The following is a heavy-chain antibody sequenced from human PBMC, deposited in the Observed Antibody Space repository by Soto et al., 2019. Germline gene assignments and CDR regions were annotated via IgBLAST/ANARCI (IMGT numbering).Heavy chain of an antibody. CDR3: AGNQCYSGSENYRNRRFDP. CDR2: IYHSGTF. J-gene: IGHJ5*02. Sequence: SETLSLTCALSGGSVGSVGYTWSWIRPPPGGGREWIGYIYHSGTFLNNPSLNTRLTVSLVMTRDHFSMTLRSMTVADAAVEYCAGNQCYSGSENYRNRRFDPCGQGPQVIVSA. V-gene: IGHV4-30-2*01. CDR1: GGSVGSVGYT. D-gene: IGHD3-10*01.